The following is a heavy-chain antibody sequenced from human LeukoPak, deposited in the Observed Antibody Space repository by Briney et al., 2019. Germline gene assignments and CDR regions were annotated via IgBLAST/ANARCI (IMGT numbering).Heavy chain of an antibody. Sequence: ASVKVSCKASGYTFTSYDINWVRQATGQGLEWMGWMNPNSGNTGYAQKFQGRVTMTRNTSISTAYMELSSLRSEDTAVYYCARGRVAGIMRPLYYYYGMDVWGQRTTVTVSS. CDR1: GYTFTSYD. V-gene: IGHV1-8*01. D-gene: IGHD6-19*01. J-gene: IGHJ6*02. CDR3: ARGRVAGIMRPLYYYYGMDV. CDR2: MNPNSGNT.